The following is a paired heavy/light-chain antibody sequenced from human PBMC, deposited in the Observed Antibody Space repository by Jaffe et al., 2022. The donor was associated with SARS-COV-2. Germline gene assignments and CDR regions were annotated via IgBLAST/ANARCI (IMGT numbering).Heavy chain of an antibody. Sequence: QVQLVESGGGVVQPGGSLRLSCVASGFIFSNYGMHWVRQAPGKGLEWVAVIIYDGSNEFYADSVRGRFTIYRDISRNTLYLQMNSLRDEDTAVYYCARDLAAGAPSNWGPGTLVTVSS. CDR1: GFIFSNYG. CDR2: IIYDGSNE. D-gene: IGHD6-13*01. V-gene: IGHV3-33*05. J-gene: IGHJ4*02. CDR3: ARDLAAGAPSN.
Light chain of an antibody. CDR2: EVS. J-gene: IGLJ2*01. CDR3: SSYRSSNTFVV. Sequence: QSALTQPPSVSGSPGQSVTISCTGTSSDVGTYNRVSWYQQPPGTAPKLIIYEVSKRPSGVPDRFSGSKSGNMASLTVTGLQTEDEADYFCSSYRSSNTFVVFGGGTKLTVL. V-gene: IGLV2-18*02. CDR1: SSDVGTYNR.